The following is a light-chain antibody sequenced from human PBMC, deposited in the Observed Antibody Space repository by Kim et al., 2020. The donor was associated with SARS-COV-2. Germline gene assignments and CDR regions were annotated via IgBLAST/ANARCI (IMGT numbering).Light chain of an antibody. CDR2: AAS. Sequence: ASVGDRVTITCRASQGINNSLAWFQQKPGKVPQRLIYAASSLQSGVPPRFFGSGSGTEFTLTISSLQPEDFATYYCLQHNTYPRTFGGGTKVDIK. V-gene: IGKV1-17*03. J-gene: IGKJ4*01. CDR1: QGINNS. CDR3: LQHNTYPRT.